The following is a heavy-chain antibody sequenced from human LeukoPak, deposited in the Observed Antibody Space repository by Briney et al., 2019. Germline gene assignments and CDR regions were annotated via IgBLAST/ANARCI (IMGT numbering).Heavy chain of an antibody. CDR2: ISAYDGNT. CDR3: ARDRTPLNGYYNDRSGYYYSY. Sequence: GASVEVSCKASGYTFSSYGISWVRQAPGLGLEWMGWISAYDGNTNYAQKVQGRVTMTTDTSTSTAYLELRSLRSDDTAVYYCARDRTPLNGYYNDRSGYYYSYWGQGTLVTVSS. CDR1: GYTFSSYG. D-gene: IGHD3-22*01. J-gene: IGHJ4*02. V-gene: IGHV1-18*01.